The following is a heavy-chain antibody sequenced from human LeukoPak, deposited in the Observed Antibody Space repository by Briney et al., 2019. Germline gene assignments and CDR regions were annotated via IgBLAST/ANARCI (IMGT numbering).Heavy chain of an antibody. CDR3: ARLPWESSSGYNWFGP. CDR1: GYSFNTYW. Sequence: GESLKISCKASGYSFNTYWITWGRQMPGKGLEWMGVIYPGDSDTSYSPSFQGRVTISVDKAISTAYLQWSSLKVSDTAMYYCARLPWESSSGYNWFGPWGQGTLVTVSS. CDR2: IYPGDSDT. J-gene: IGHJ5*02. D-gene: IGHD3-22*01. V-gene: IGHV5-51*01.